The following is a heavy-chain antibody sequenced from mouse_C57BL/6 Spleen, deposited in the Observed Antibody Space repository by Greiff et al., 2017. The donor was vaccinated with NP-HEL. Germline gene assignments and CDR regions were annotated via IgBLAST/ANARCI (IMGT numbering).Heavy chain of an antibody. CDR1: GYTFTSYW. D-gene: IGHD2-4*01. V-gene: IGHV1-69*01. CDR3: ARRNDYHYFDY. J-gene: IGHJ2*01. CDR2: IDPSDSYT. Sequence: QVQLQQPGAELVMPGASVKLSCKASGYTFTSYWMHWVKQRPGQGLEWIGEIDPSDSYTNYNQKFKGKSTLTVDKSSSTAYMQLSSLTSEDSAVYYCARRNDYHYFDYWGQGTTLTVSS.